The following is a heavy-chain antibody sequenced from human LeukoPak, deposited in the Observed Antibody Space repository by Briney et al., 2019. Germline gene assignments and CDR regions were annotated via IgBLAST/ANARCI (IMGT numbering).Heavy chain of an antibody. D-gene: IGHD3-22*01. CDR2: IYHSGST. CDR3: ARGGLTYYYDSSGYYFDY. V-gene: IGHV4-30-2*01. J-gene: IGHJ4*02. CDR1: GGSISSGGYS. Sequence: SETLSLTCAVSGGSISSGGYSWSRIRQPPGKGLEWIGYIYHSGSTYYNPSLKSRVTISVDRSKNQFSLKLSSVTAADTAVYYCARGGLTYYYDSSGYYFDYWGQGTLVTVSS.